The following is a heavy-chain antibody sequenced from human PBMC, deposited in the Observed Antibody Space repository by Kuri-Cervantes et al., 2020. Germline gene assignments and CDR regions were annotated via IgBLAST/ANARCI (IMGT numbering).Heavy chain of an antibody. V-gene: IGHV3-15*01. Sequence: GGSLRLSCAASGFTFSNAWMSWVRQAPGKGLEWVGRIKSKTDGGTTDYAAPVKGRFTISRDDSKNTLYLQMNSLKTEDTAVYYCTTDYGYNYYYYYMDVWGKGTTVTVSS. CDR3: TTDYGYNYYYYYMDV. CDR2: IKSKTDGGTT. J-gene: IGHJ6*03. CDR1: GFTFSNAW. D-gene: IGHD6-13*01.